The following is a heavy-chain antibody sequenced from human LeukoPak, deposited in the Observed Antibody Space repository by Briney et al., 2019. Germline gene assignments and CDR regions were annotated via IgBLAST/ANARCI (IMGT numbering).Heavy chain of an antibody. V-gene: IGHV1-8*01. J-gene: IGHJ5*02. Sequence: ASVKVSCKASGYTFTSYDINWVREATGQGLEWMGWMNPNSGNTGYAQKFQGRVTMTRNTSISTAYMELSSLRSEDTAVYYCARTRGIAAAGRRPNNWFDPWGQGTLVTVSS. CDR1: GYTFTSYD. CDR2: MNPNSGNT. CDR3: ARTRGIAAAGRRPNNWFDP. D-gene: IGHD6-13*01.